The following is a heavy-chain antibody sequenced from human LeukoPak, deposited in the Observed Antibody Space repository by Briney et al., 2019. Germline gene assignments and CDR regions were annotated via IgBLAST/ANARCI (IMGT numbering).Heavy chain of an antibody. V-gene: IGHV3-21*01. CDR1: GFTFSSYS. J-gene: IGHJ4*02. CDR2: ISSSSSYI. CDR3: ARSYSSPNFDY. D-gene: IGHD2-2*01. Sequence: GGSLRLSCAASGFTFSSYSVNGVRQAPGKGLEWVSSISSSSSYIYYADSVKGRFTISRDNAKNSLYLQMNSLGAEDTAVYYCARSYSSPNFDYWGQGTLVTVSS.